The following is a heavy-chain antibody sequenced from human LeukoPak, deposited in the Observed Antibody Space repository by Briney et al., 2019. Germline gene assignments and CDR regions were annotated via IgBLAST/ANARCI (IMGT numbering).Heavy chain of an antibody. CDR3: AKQPLSQYSSGCYPEYYRH. Sequence: GGSLRLSCAASGFTFSGYAMSWGRQAPGKGLEWVSHIKGSRGLIYYADSVKGRFTISRDNSKNTLYLQMNSLRAEDTAVYYCAKQPLSQYSSGCYPEYYRHWGQGTLVTVSS. D-gene: IGHD6-19*01. CDR2: IKGSRGLI. CDR1: GFTFSGYA. J-gene: IGHJ1*01. V-gene: IGHV3-23*01.